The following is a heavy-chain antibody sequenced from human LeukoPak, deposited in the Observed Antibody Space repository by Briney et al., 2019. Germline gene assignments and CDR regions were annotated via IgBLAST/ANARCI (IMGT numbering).Heavy chain of an antibody. J-gene: IGHJ4*02. CDR2: ISSSGSTI. CDR3: ASTPLADDFWSGYSPFDY. D-gene: IGHD3-3*01. CDR1: GFTFSSYS. Sequence: GGSLRLSCAASGFTFSSYSMNWVRQAPGKGLEWVSSISSSGSTIYYADSVKGRFTISRDNAKNSLYLQMNSLRAEDTAVYYCASTPLADDFWSGYSPFDYWGQGTLVTVSS. V-gene: IGHV3-21*04.